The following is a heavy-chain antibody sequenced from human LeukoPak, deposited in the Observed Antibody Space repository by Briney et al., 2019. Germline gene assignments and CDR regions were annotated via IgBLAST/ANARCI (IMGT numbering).Heavy chain of an antibody. J-gene: IGHJ3*02. D-gene: IGHD3-10*01. CDR3: ARVGFAEATFAFDI. CDR2: IYHSGST. CDR1: GGSVTSGGHY. Sequence: PSQTLSLTCTVSGGSVTSGGHYWSWIRQYPGRGLDWLGNIYHSGSTYYNPSHKSRVTISVDTSTNQFSLKLSSVSATDTAVYYCARVGFAEATFAFDIWGQGTLVTVSS. V-gene: IGHV4-31*03.